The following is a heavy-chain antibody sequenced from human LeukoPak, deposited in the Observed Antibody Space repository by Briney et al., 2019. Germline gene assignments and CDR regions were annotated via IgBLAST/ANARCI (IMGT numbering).Heavy chain of an antibody. Sequence: GGSLRLSCGASGFTFSDYGMLWVRQAPGKGLDWVAFIRHDGNKKLYADSVKGRFTISRDNSKNTLYLYVNSLRPDASAVYYCVKDNPLDYWGQGTLVIVSS. CDR2: IRHDGNKK. J-gene: IGHJ4*02. V-gene: IGHV3-30*02. CDR1: GFTFSDYG. CDR3: VKDNPLDY.